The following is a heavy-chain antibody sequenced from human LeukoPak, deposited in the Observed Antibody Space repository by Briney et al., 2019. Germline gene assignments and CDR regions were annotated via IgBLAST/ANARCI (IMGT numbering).Heavy chain of an antibody. CDR2: ISSSSSTI. D-gene: IGHD3-16*01. J-gene: IGHJ4*02. CDR3: ARVAELGGWYYFDY. CDR1: GFTFSSYS. Sequence: GGSLRLSCAASGFTFSSYSMSWVRQAPGKGLEWVSYISSSSSTIYYADSVKGRFTISRDNAKNSLYLQMNSLRAEDTAVYHCARVAELGGWYYFDYWGQGTLVTVSS. V-gene: IGHV3-48*01.